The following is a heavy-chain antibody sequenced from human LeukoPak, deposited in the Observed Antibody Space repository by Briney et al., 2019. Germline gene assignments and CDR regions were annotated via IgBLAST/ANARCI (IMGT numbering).Heavy chain of an antibody. J-gene: IGHJ4*02. D-gene: IGHD3-22*01. CDR1: GFTFSSYA. Sequence: GGSLRLSCAASGFTFSSYAMGWVRQAPGKGLEWVSAISGSGGSTHYADSVKGRFTISRDNSKNTLYLQMNSLRAEDTAVYYCAKDLPRNYYDSSGYSDYWGQGTLVTVSS. CDR3: AKDLPRNYYDSSGYSDY. CDR2: ISGSGGST. V-gene: IGHV3-23*01.